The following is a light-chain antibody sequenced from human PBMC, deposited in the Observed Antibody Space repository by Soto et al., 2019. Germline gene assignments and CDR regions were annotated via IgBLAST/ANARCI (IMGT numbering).Light chain of an antibody. Sequence: EIVMTQSPATLSVSPGERATLSCRASQSVSSNLAWYQQKPGQAPRLLIYGASTRATGIPARFSGSGSGTDFTLTISSLQSEDFAVYNCQQYNNWPITFAKGTQREIK. V-gene: IGKV3-15*01. CDR3: QQYNNWPIT. CDR2: GAS. J-gene: IGKJ5*01. CDR1: QSVSSN.